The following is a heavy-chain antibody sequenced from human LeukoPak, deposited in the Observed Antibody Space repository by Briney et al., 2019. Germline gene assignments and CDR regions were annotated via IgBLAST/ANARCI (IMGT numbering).Heavy chain of an antibody. CDR3: ARTTRENIVVVTAIREYYYYYYMDV. CDR1: GGSISGNY. D-gene: IGHD2-21*02. Sequence: SETLSLTCTVSGGSISGNYWSWIRQPPGKGLEWIGYIYYTGSTNYNPSLKSRVTISVDTSKNQFSLKLSSVTAADTAVYYCARTTRENIVVVTAIREYYYYYYMDVWGKGTTVTISS. CDR2: IYYTGST. J-gene: IGHJ6*03. V-gene: IGHV4-59*08.